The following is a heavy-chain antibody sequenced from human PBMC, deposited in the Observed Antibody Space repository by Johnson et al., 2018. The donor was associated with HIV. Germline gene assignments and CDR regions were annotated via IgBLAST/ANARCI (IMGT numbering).Heavy chain of an antibody. J-gene: IGHJ3*02. CDR3: AREVGIQLWSSDAFDI. CDR1: GFTFSSYG. CDR2: IRYDGGNK. Sequence: QVQLVESGGGVVQPGGSLRLSCAASGFTFSSYGMHWVRQAPGKGLEWVAFIRYDGGNKYYADSVKGRFTISRDNAKNSLYLQMNSLRAEDTALHYCAREVGIQLWSSDAFDIWGQGTMVTVSS. D-gene: IGHD5-18*01. V-gene: IGHV3-30*02.